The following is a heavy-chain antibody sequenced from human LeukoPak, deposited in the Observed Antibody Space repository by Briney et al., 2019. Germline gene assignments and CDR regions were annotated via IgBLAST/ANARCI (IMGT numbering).Heavy chain of an antibody. V-gene: IGHV3-30-3*01. CDR2: ISYDGSIK. D-gene: IGHD1-26*01. CDR1: GFTFSSYV. J-gene: IGHJ4*02. Sequence: GGSLRLSCAASGFTFSSYVMHWVRQAPGKGLEWVAVISYDGSIKYYADSVKGRFTISRDNAKNSLYLQMNSLRADDTAVYYCARDREWEVFDYWGQGTLVTVSS. CDR3: ARDREWEVFDY.